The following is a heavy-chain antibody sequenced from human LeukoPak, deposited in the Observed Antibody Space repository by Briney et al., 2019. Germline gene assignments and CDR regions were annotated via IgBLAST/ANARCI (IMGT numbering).Heavy chain of an antibody. J-gene: IGHJ6*02. Sequence: GGSLRLSCAASGFTFSSYAMSWVRQAPGKGLEWVSAISGSGGSTYYADSVKGRFTISRDNSKNTLYLQMNSLRAEDTAVYYCAKAMTVVNYYYYGMDVWVQGTTVTVSS. CDR1: GFTFSSYA. CDR2: ISGSGGST. V-gene: IGHV3-23*01. CDR3: AKAMTVVNYYYYGMDV. D-gene: IGHD4-23*01.